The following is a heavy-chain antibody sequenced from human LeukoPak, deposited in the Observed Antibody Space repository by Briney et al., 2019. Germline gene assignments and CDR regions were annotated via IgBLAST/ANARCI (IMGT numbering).Heavy chain of an antibody. Sequence: PSETLSLTCAVSGGSISSYYWSWIRQPPGKGLEWIGYIHYSGSTNYNPSLKSRVTISVDTSKNQFSLKLSSVTAADTAVYYCARDLHSSRTNDAFVIWGQGTMVTVSS. CDR2: IHYSGST. J-gene: IGHJ3*02. CDR3: ARDLHSSRTNDAFVI. CDR1: GGSISSYY. D-gene: IGHD6-13*01. V-gene: IGHV4-59*12.